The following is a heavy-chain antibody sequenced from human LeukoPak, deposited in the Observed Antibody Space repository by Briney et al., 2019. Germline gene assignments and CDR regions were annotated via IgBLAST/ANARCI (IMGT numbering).Heavy chain of an antibody. J-gene: IGHJ3*02. Sequence: ASVKVSCKASGYTFTGYYMHWVRQALGQGLEWMGWINPNSGGTNYAQKFQGRVTMTRDTSISTAYMELSRLRSDDTAVYYCARVAMVRGVPDAFDIWGQGTMVTVSS. D-gene: IGHD3-10*01. CDR1: GYTFTGYY. V-gene: IGHV1-2*02. CDR2: INPNSGGT. CDR3: ARVAMVRGVPDAFDI.